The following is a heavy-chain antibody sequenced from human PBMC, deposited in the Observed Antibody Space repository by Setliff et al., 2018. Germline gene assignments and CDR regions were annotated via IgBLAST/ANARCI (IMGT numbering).Heavy chain of an antibody. CDR2: MNPNSGNT. J-gene: IGHJ6*02. V-gene: IGHV1-8*02. CDR1: GYTFTSYD. Sequence: ASVKVSCKASGYTFTSYDINWVRQATGQGLEWMGWMNPNSGNTGYAQKFQGRVTMTRNTSISTAYMELSSLRSEDTAVYYCARECYSSSWYGDYYHYYGMDVWGQGTTVTVSS. D-gene: IGHD6-13*01. CDR3: ARECYSSSWYGDYYHYYGMDV.